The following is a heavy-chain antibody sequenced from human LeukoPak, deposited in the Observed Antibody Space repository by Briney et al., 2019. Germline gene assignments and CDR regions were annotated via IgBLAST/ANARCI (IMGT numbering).Heavy chain of an antibody. Sequence: SVKVSCKASGGTLSSYGISWVRQAPGQGLEWMGGIIPIFGTANYAQKFQGRVTITTDESTSTAYMELSSLRSEDTAVYYCARGVPRSITIFGVGGAGDAFDIWGQGTMVTVSS. CDR2: IIPIFGTA. CDR3: ARGVPRSITIFGVGGAGDAFDI. J-gene: IGHJ3*02. CDR1: GGTLSSYG. D-gene: IGHD3-3*01. V-gene: IGHV1-69*05.